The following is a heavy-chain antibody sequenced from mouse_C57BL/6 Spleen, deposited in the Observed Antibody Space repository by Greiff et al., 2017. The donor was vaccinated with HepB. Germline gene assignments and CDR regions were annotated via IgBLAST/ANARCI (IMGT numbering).Heavy chain of an antibody. CDR2: IDPSDSYT. CDR1: GYTFTSYW. V-gene: IGHV1-69*01. J-gene: IGHJ1*03. CDR3: ARTTVVATRSYWYFDV. Sequence: QVQLQQPGAELVMPGASVKLSCKASGYTFTSYWMHWVKQRPGQGLEWLGEIDPSDSYTNYNQKFKGKSTLTVDKSSSTAYMQLSSLTSEDSAVYYFARTTVVATRSYWYFDVWGTGTTVTVSS. D-gene: IGHD1-1*01.